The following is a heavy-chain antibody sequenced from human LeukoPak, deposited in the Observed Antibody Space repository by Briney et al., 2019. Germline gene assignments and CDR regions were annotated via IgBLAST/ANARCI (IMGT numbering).Heavy chain of an antibody. CDR1: GFTFSSYA. CDR3: AELGITMIGGV. V-gene: IGHV3-48*03. J-gene: IGHJ6*04. Sequence: PGGSLRLSCAASGFTFSSYAMSWVRQAPGKGLEWVSYISSSGSTIYYADSVKGRFTISRDDAKNSLYLQMNSLRAEDTAVYYCAELGITMIGGVWGKGTTVTISS. D-gene: IGHD3-10*02. CDR2: ISSSGSTI.